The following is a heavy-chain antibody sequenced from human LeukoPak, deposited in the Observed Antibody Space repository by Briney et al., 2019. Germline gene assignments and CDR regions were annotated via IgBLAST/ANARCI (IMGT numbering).Heavy chain of an antibody. CDR3: ARGGPEWPLDY. CDR2: IWYDGSNK. J-gene: IGHJ4*02. V-gene: IGHV3-33*01. Sequence: PGGSLRLSCAASGFSFSTYGMLWVRQAPGKGLEWVAVIWYDGSNKYCADSVKGRFTISRDNSKNTLYLQMNSLRVEDTAVYYCARGGPEWPLDYWGQGTLVTVST. D-gene: IGHD3-3*01. CDR1: GFSFSTYG.